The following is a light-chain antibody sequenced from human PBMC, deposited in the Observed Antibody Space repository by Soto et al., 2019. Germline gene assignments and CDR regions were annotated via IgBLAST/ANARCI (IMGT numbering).Light chain of an antibody. J-gene: IGLJ2*01. Sequence: QSALTQPASVSGSPGQSITISCTGTSSDVGSYNFVSWYQQNPGKAPKLMIFEGSKRPSGVSNRFSGSKSGNTASLTISGLQAEDEADYCFCSYAVTNTLIFGGGTKLTVL. CDR1: SSDVGSYNF. CDR2: EGS. CDR3: CSYAVTNTLI. V-gene: IGLV2-23*01.